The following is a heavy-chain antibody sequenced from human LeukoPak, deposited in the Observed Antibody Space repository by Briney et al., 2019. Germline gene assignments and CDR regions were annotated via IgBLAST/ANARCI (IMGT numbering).Heavy chain of an antibody. V-gene: IGHV1-69*05. J-gene: IGHJ4*02. CDR1: GGTFSRYA. CDR2: IIPIFGTA. CDR3: AAGLWFGEYIFDY. D-gene: IGHD3-10*01. Sequence: SVKVYCKASGGTFSRYAISWVRQAPGQGLEWMGGIIPIFGTANYAQKFQGRVTITTDESTSTAYMELSSLRSEDTAVYYCAAGLWFGEYIFDYWGQGTLVTVSS.